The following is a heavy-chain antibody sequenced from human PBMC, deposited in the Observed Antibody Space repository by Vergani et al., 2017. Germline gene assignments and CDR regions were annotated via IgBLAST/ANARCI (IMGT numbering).Heavy chain of an antibody. D-gene: IGHD3-22*01. J-gene: IGHJ4*02. CDR3: ARVHYYDSSGYPDY. Sequence: QVQLVESGGGVVQPGRSLRLSCAASGFTFSSYAMHWVRQAPGKGLEWVAVIWYDGSNKYYADSVKGRFTISRDNSKNTLYLQMNSLRAEDTAVYYCARVHYYDSSGYPDYWGQGTLVTVSS. CDR2: IWYDGSNK. CDR1: GFTFSSYA. V-gene: IGHV3-33*08.